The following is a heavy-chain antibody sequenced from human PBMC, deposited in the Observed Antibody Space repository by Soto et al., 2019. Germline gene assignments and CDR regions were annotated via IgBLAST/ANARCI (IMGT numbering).Heavy chain of an antibody. V-gene: IGHV4-31*03. Sequence: QVQLQESGPGLVKPSQTLSLTCTVSGGSISSGGYYWSWIRQHPGKGLEWIGYIYYSGSTSYNPCLERRVNILVGASKSHCSLWLSSVGAAASAVYYCARGVASWGQGTMVTVSS. D-gene: IGHD2-15*01. CDR1: GGSISSGGYY. J-gene: IGHJ5*02. CDR3: ARGVAS. CDR2: IYYSGST.